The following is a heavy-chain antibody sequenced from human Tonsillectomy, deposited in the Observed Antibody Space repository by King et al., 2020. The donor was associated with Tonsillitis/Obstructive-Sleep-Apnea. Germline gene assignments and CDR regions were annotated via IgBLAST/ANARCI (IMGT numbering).Heavy chain of an antibody. CDR1: GGSFSGYY. V-gene: IGHV4-34*01. CDR3: ARIPARGFRATGFDY. Sequence: VQLQQWGAGLLKPSETLSLTCAVYGGSFSGYYWSWIRQPPGKGLEWIGEINHSGSTNYNPSLKSRVPISVDTSKNQFSLKLSSVTAADTAVYYCARIPARGFRATGFDYWGQGTLVTVSS. D-gene: IGHD3-10*01. CDR2: INHSGST. J-gene: IGHJ4*02.